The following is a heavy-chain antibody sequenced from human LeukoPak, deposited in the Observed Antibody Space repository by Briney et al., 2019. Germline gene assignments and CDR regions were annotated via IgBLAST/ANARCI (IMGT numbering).Heavy chain of an antibody. CDR1: GGSISSYY. Sequence: SETLSLTCTASGGSISSYYWSWIRQPAGKGLEWIGRIYTSGSTNYHPSLKSRVTMSVDTSKNQFSLKLSSVTCGDTAVYYCARSEYCSSTSCYTFDYGGQGTLVTVPS. CDR3: ARSEYCSSTSCYTFDY. V-gene: IGHV4-4*07. CDR2: IYTSGST. J-gene: IGHJ4*02. D-gene: IGHD2-2*02.